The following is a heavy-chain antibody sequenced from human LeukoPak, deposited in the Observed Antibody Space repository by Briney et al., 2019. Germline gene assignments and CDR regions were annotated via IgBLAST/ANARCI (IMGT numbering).Heavy chain of an antibody. CDR1: GGTFSSYA. Sequence: ASVKVSCKASGGTFSSYAISWVRQAPGQGLEWMGGIIPIFGTANYAQKFQGRVTITADESTSTAYMELSSLRSDDTAVYYCARGNWKGEYGYWGQGTLVTVSS. CDR3: ARGNWKGEYGY. D-gene: IGHD1-20*01. J-gene: IGHJ4*02. V-gene: IGHV1-69*13. CDR2: IIPIFGTA.